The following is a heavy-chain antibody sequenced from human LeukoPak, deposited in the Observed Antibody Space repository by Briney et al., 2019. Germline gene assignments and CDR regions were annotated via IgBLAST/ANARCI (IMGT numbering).Heavy chain of an antibody. CDR3: ARVDGSSSCPDY. CDR2: IKEDGSET. J-gene: IGHJ4*02. V-gene: IGHV3-7*01. CDR1: GFTFSSYW. Sequence: PGGSLRLSCAASGFTFSSYWMSWVRQAPGKGREWVANIKEDGSETYYVDSVKGRFTISRDNAKNSLYLQMSGLRVEDTAVYYCARVDGSSSCPDYWGQGTLVTVSS. D-gene: IGHD6-13*01.